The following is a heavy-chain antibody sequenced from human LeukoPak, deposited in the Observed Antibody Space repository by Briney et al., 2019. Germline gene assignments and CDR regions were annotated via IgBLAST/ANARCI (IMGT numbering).Heavy chain of an antibody. J-gene: IGHJ4*02. CDR3: ARQGTRGVDY. Sequence: SETLSLTCAVYGGSFSGYYWSWIRQPPGKGLEWIGEINHSGSTNYNPSLKSRVTISVDTSKNQFSLKLSSVTAADTAVYYCARQGTRGVDYWGQGTLVTVSS. D-gene: IGHD1-1*01. V-gene: IGHV4-34*01. CDR1: GGSFSGYY. CDR2: INHSGST.